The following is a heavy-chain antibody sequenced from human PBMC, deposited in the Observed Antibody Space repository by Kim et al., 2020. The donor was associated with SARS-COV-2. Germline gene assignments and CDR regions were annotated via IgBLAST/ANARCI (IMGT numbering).Heavy chain of an antibody. D-gene: IGHD3-16*01. J-gene: IGHJ3*02. V-gene: IGHV3-48*03. CDR2: ISSSGSTI. Sequence: GGSLRLSCAASGFTFSSYEMNWVRQAPGKGLEWVSYISSSGSTIYYADSVKGRLTISRDNAKNSLYLQMNSLRAEDTAVYYCARGGSEVDAFDIWGQGTMVTVSS. CDR1: GFTFSSYE. CDR3: ARGGSEVDAFDI.